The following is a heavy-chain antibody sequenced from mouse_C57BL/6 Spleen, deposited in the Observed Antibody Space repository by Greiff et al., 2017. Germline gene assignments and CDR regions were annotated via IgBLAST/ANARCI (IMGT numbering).Heavy chain of an antibody. CDR3: ARYRGYDGYYVTYWYFDV. Sequence: EVKLQESGPGLAKPSQTLSLTCSVTGYSITSDYWNWIRKFPGNKLEYMGYISYSGSTYYNPSLKSRISITRDTSKNQYYLQLNSVTTEDTATYYCARYRGYDGYYVTYWYFDVWGTGTTVTVSS. CDR1: GYSITSDY. V-gene: IGHV3-8*01. J-gene: IGHJ1*03. CDR2: ISYSGST. D-gene: IGHD2-3*01.